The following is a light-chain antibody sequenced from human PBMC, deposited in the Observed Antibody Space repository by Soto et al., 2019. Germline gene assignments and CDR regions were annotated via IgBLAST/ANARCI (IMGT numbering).Light chain of an antibody. Sequence: EFVLTQSPGTLSLSPGERATLSCRASQSVGSNYLAWYQQKPGQAPRLLIYGASSRATGIADRFSGSGSGTDFTLTISRLEPEDFALYFCQQYGNPRITFGQGTRLEIK. J-gene: IGKJ5*01. CDR2: GAS. CDR1: QSVGSNY. V-gene: IGKV3-20*01. CDR3: QQYGNPRIT.